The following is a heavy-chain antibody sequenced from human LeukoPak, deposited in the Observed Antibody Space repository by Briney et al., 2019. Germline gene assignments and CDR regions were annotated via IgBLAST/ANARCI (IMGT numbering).Heavy chain of an antibody. CDR1: GFTFDDYG. J-gene: IGHJ4*02. CDR2: INSDGSTT. D-gene: IGHD3-22*01. Sequence: PGGSLRLSCAASGFTFDDYGMSWVRQAPGKGLVWVSRINSDGSTTTYADSVKGRFAISRDNAKNTVYLQMNSLRAEDTAVYYCARAMISGADYWGQGTLVTVSS. V-gene: IGHV3-74*01. CDR3: ARAMISGADY.